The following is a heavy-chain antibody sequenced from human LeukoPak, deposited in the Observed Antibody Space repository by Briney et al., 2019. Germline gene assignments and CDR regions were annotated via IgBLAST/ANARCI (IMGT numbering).Heavy chain of an antibody. CDR1: GGSISSYY. V-gene: IGHV4-59*08. D-gene: IGHD1-14*01. Sequence: PSETLSLTCTVSGGSISSYYWSWIRQPPGKGLEWIGYIYYSGSTYYNPSLKSRVTISVDTSKNQVSLKLSSVAATDTAVYYCARHNPYFDYWGQGTLVTVSS. J-gene: IGHJ4*02. CDR3: ARHNPYFDY. CDR2: IYYSGST.